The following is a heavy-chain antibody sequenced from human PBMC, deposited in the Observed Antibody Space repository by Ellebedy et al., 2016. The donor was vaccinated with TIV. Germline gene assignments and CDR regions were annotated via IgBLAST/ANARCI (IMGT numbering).Heavy chain of an antibody. Sequence: SETLSLXXSVSGDFIRGSNYYWGWIRQTPGKGLEWIGDIYYTGSTNYNPSLKSRVTISLDTSNNQFSLKLTSVTAADTAVYYCARSKEITIFGVVRRGVFDVWGQGTIVAVS. CDR2: IYYTGST. D-gene: IGHD3-3*01. CDR3: ARSKEITIFGVVRRGVFDV. J-gene: IGHJ3*01. CDR1: GDFIRGSNYY. V-gene: IGHV4-61*05.